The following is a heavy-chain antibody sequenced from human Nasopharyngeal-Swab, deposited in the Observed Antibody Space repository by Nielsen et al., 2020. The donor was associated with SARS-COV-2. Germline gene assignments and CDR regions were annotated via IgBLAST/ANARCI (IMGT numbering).Heavy chain of an antibody. V-gene: IGHV3-23*01. CDR2: IGSTGGST. J-gene: IGHJ4*02. Sequence: GGSLRLSCAASGFTFSGYAMSWVRQAPGKGLEWVSAIGSTGGSTYYADSVKGQFTISRDNSKNTLYLQMNSLRAEDTAVYYCAVIAARPPEYFDYWGQGTLVTVSS. CDR1: GFTFSGYA. D-gene: IGHD6-6*01. CDR3: AVIAARPPEYFDY.